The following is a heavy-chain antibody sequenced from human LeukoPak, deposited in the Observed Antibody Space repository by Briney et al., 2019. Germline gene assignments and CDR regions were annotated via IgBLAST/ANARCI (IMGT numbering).Heavy chain of an antibody. V-gene: IGHV4-31*03. CDR3: ARDSGYCSSTSCWNFDY. J-gene: IGHJ4*02. Sequence: SETLSLTCTVSDGSISSGGYYWSWIRQHPGKGLEWIGYIYYSGSTYYNPSLKSRVTISVDTSKNQFSLKLSSVTAADTAVYYCARDSGYCSSTSCWNFDYWGQGTLVTVSS. CDR2: IYYSGST. CDR1: DGSISSGGYY. D-gene: IGHD2-2*03.